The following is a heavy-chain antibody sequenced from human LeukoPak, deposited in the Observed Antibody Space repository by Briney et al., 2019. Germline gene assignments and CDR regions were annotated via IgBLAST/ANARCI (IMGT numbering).Heavy chain of an antibody. CDR2: IKSKTNGWTT. V-gene: IGHV3-15*01. Sequence: GGSLRLSCAASGFTFSNAWMSWVRQAPGKGLEWVGRIKSKTNGWTTDYAPPVKGRFTLSRGDSKTPLYLQMNSLKTEDTAMYYCTTGLLRLLWFGDLSYDYWGQGTLVTVSS. CDR3: TTGLLRLLWFGDLSYDY. D-gene: IGHD3-10*01. CDR1: GFTFSNAW. J-gene: IGHJ4*02.